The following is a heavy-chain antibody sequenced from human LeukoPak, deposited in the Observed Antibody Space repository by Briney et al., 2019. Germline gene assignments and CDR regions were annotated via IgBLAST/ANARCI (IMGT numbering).Heavy chain of an antibody. CDR2: IYYSGST. Sequence: SETLSLTCTVSGGSISSYYWSWIRQPPGKGLEWIGYIYYSGSTNYDPSLKSRVTISVDTSKNQFSLKLSSVTAADTAVYYCARHPLGSQDWYFDPWGRGTLVTVSS. CDR1: GGSISSYY. V-gene: IGHV4-59*08. J-gene: IGHJ2*01. D-gene: IGHD1-26*01. CDR3: ARHPLGSQDWYFDP.